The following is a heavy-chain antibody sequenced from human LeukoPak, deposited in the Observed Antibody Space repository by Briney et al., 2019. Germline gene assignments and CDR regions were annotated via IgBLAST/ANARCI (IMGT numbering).Heavy chain of an antibody. J-gene: IGHJ5*02. CDR1: GFTFGEYT. CDR3: VKDGHYCTATTCYSSWFDP. CDR2: IGWDGDRT. D-gene: IGHD2-2*02. Sequence: GGSLRLSCAASGFTFGEYTMHWIRQPPGKSLEWVSLIGWDGDRTYYADSVKGRFTVSRDNSENSLYLEMNDLTTEDTAFYYCVKDGHYCTATTCYSSWFDPWGQGTLVTVSS. V-gene: IGHV3-43*01.